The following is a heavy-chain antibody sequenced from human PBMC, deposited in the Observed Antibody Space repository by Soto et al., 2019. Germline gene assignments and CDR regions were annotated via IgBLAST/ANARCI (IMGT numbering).Heavy chain of an antibody. J-gene: IGHJ5*02. Sequence: PSETLSLTCAVYGVSFSGYYRSWIRQPPGKGLEWIGEINHSGGTNYNPSLKSRVTISVDTSKNQFSLKLSSVTAADTAVYYCVRITIFGVVIRYNWFDPWGQGTQVTVSP. CDR2: INHSGGT. D-gene: IGHD3-3*01. CDR3: VRITIFGVVIRYNWFDP. V-gene: IGHV4-34*01. CDR1: GVSFSGYY.